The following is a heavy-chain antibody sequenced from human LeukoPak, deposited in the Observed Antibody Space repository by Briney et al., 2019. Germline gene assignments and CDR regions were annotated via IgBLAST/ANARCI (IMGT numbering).Heavy chain of an antibody. CDR3: ARFDSSGYYYVCDY. CDR1: GGSISSSSYY. Sequence: SETLSLTCTVSGGSISSSSYYWGWIRQPPGKGLERIGSIYYSESTYYNPSLKSRVTISVDTSKNQCSLKLSSVTAADPAVYYWARFDSSGYYYVCDYWGQGTLVTVSS. D-gene: IGHD3-22*01. J-gene: IGHJ4*02. CDR2: IYYSEST. V-gene: IGHV4-39*07.